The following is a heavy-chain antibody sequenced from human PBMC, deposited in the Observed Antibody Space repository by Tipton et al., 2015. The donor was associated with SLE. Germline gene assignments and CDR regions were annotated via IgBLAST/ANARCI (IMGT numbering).Heavy chain of an antibody. CDR3: ARDSEGGKGSSWPYFDY. CDR1: GGSISSHY. J-gene: IGHJ4*02. CDR2: IYYSGST. D-gene: IGHD6-13*01. Sequence: TLSLTCAVSGGSISSHYWSWIRQPPGKGLEWIGYIYYSGSTNYNPSLKSRVTISVDTSKNQFSLKLSSVTAADTAVYYCARDSEGGKGSSWPYFDYWGQGTLVTVSS. V-gene: IGHV4-59*11.